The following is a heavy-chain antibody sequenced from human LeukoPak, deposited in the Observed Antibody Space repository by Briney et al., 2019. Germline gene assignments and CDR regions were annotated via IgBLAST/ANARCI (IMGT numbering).Heavy chain of an antibody. CDR1: GGTFSSYA. CDR2: LSAYNGNT. J-gene: IGHJ3*02. Sequence: GSSVKVSCKASGGTFSSYAISWVRQAPGQGLEWVGWLSAYNGNTNYAQKLQGRVTMNTDTSTSTAYMELRSLRSDDTAVYYCARDPSAYCGGDCYYDAFDIWGQGTMVTVSS. V-gene: IGHV1-18*01. CDR3: ARDPSAYCGGDCYYDAFDI. D-gene: IGHD2-21*01.